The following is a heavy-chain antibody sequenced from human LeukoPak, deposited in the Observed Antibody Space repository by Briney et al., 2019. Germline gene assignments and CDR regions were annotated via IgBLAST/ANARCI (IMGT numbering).Heavy chain of an antibody. Sequence: GASVKVSCKASGYTFTGYYMHWVRQAPGQRLEWMGWINPNSGGTNYAQKFQGRVTMTRDTSISTAYMELSRLRSDDTAVYYCARGDHLTYYYDSSADYWGQGTLVTVSS. CDR2: INPNSGGT. CDR3: ARGDHLTYYYDSSADY. J-gene: IGHJ4*02. V-gene: IGHV1-2*02. D-gene: IGHD3-22*01. CDR1: GYTFTGYY.